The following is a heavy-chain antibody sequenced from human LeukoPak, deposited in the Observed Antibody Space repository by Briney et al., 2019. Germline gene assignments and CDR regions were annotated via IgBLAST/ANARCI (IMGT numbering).Heavy chain of an antibody. CDR2: ISGSGGST. V-gene: IGHV3-23*01. CDR1: GFTFSSYA. J-gene: IGHJ4*02. CDR3: AAGMYSSGWYSFDY. D-gene: IGHD6-19*01. Sequence: GGSLRLSCAASGFTFSSYAMSWVRQAPGRGLEWVSAISGSGGSTYYADSVKGRFTISRDNSKNTLYLQMNSLRAEDTAVYYCAAGMYSSGWYSFDYWGQGTLVTVSS.